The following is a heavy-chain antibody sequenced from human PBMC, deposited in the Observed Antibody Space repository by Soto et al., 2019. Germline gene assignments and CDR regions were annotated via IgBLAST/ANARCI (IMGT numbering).Heavy chain of an antibody. CDR3: ARGMTTVTSDAFDI. CDR2: INPSGGST. D-gene: IGHD4-4*01. J-gene: IGHJ3*02. Sequence: QVQLVQSGAEVKKPGASVKVSCKASGYTFTSYYMHWLRQAPGQGLEWMGIINPSGGSTFYAQNFQSRVTMTKYPSTSTVYMELSSHRSEDTAVYYCARGMTTVTSDAFDIWGQGTMVTVSS. CDR1: GYTFTSYY. V-gene: IGHV1-46*01.